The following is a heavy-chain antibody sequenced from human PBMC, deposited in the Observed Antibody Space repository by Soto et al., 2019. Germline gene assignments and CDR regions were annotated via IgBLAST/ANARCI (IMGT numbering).Heavy chain of an antibody. V-gene: IGHV4-39*01. J-gene: IGHJ6*02. CDR2: IYYSGST. Sequence: SETLSLTCTVSGGSISSSSYYWGWIRQPPGKGLEWIGSIYYSGSTYYNPSLKSRVTISVDTSKNQFSLKLSSVTAADTAVYYCARRVYGDSYYYYGMDVWGQGTTVTVSS. CDR1: GGSISSSSYY. D-gene: IGHD4-17*01. CDR3: ARRVYGDSYYYYGMDV.